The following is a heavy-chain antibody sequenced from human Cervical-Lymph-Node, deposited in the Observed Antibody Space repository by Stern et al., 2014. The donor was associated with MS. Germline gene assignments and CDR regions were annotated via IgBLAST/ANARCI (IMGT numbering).Heavy chain of an antibody. CDR2: VSSDGLNE. Sequence: VQLVESGGGVVQPGKSLRLSCGPSGFTFTRYAMHWVRQAPGKGLAWVAGVSSDGLNEYYADSVKGRFTISRDNSKKTVSLQMNSLRPEDTALYYCARGAYTYGFDGFSGAFDLWGQGTMVTVSS. V-gene: IGHV3-30*04. J-gene: IGHJ3*01. CDR1: GFTFTRYA. CDR3: ARGAYTYGFDGFSGAFDL. D-gene: IGHD5-18*01.